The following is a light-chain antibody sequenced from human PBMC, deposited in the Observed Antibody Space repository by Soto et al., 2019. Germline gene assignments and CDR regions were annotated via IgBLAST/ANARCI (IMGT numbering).Light chain of an antibody. CDR2: AEC. CDR3: LQDYSYPRT. V-gene: IGKV1-6*01. CDR1: QGITND. Sequence: AIQMTQSPSTLPASVGDRVTIICRASQGITNDLSWYQQKPGKAPKLLIYAECTLQYVVPSRFSGSGSGTDFTLTISSLQPEDFATYYCLQDYSYPRTFGKGTKVEIK. J-gene: IGKJ1*01.